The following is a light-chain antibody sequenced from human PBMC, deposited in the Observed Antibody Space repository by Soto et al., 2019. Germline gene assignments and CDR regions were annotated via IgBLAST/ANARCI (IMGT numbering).Light chain of an antibody. V-gene: IGLV2-14*03. J-gene: IGLJ1*01. CDR3: SSYTSSSTLEV. CDR1: SSDIGGHNY. CDR2: DVS. Sequence: QSALTQPASVSGSPGQSITIPCTGTSSDIGGHNYVSWYQQHPGKAPKLMIYDVSNRPSGVSNRFSGSESGNTASLTISGLQAEDEADYYCSSYTSSSTLEVFGTGTKLTVL.